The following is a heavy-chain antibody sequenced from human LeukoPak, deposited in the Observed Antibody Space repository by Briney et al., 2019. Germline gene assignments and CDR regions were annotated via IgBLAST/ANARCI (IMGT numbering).Heavy chain of an antibody. CDR2: IIPILGIA. CDR1: GGTFSSYA. Sequence: GASVKVSYKASGGTFSSYAISWVRQAPGQGLEWMGRIIPILGIANYAQKFQGRVTITADKSTSTAYMELSSLRSEDTAVYYCARGSSSWEGDFDYWGQGTLVTVSS. D-gene: IGHD6-13*01. V-gene: IGHV1-69*04. J-gene: IGHJ4*02. CDR3: ARGSSSWEGDFDY.